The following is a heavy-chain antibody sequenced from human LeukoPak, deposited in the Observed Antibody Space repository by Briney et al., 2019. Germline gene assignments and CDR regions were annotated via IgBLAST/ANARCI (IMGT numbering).Heavy chain of an antibody. CDR1: GYSISSGYY. V-gene: IGHV4-38-2*02. CDR2: IYYSGST. CDR3: ARVEYYGGNSEGFYFDY. J-gene: IGHJ4*02. Sequence: PSETLSLTCTVSGYSISSGYYWGWIRQPPGKGLEWIGSIYYSGSTYYNPSLKSRVTISVDTSKNQFSLKLSSVTAADTAVYYCARVEYYGGNSEGFYFDYWGQGTLVTVSS. D-gene: IGHD4-23*01.